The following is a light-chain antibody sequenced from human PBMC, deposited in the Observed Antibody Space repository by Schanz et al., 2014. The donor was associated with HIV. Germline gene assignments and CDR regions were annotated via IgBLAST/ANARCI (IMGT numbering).Light chain of an antibody. CDR2: RTD. CDR3: ATWDDSLNGVV. Sequence: QSVLIQPPSASGTPGQRVTISCSGSDSNIGSNLVYWYQQLPGTAPKVLIFRTDLRPSGVPDRFFGSKSGTSASLAISGLRSDDEAHYYCATWDDSLNGVVFGGGTKLTVL. V-gene: IGLV1-47*01. CDR1: DSNIGSNL. J-gene: IGLJ2*01.